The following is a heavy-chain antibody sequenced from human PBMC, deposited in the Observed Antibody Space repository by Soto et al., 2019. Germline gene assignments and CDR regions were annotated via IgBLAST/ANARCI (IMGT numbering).Heavy chain of an antibody. J-gene: IGHJ6*02. CDR2: IYYSGTT. CDR3: ARALIQLWPHYYYGMDV. Sequence: SETLSLTCTVSGGSISSGDYYWSWIRQPPGKGLEWIGYIYYSGTTYYNPSLKSRVTISVDTSKNQFSLKVNSVTAADTAVYYCARALIQLWPHYYYGMDVWGQGXTVTVYS. D-gene: IGHD5-18*01. V-gene: IGHV4-30-4*01. CDR1: GGSISSGDYY.